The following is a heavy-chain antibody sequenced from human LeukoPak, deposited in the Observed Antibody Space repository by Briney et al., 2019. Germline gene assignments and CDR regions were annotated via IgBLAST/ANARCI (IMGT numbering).Heavy chain of an antibody. J-gene: IGHJ4*02. Sequence: PSETLSLTCEVSGDSLSSGGYSWSWIRQPPGKGLEWIGEIYHSGGTSYNPSLKSRVTISVDTSKNQFSLELNSVTAADTAVYYCARRRYSGYASFDYWGQGTLVTVSS. CDR2: IYHSGGT. CDR1: GDSLSSGGYS. D-gene: IGHD5-12*01. V-gene: IGHV4-30-2*01. CDR3: ARRRYSGYASFDY.